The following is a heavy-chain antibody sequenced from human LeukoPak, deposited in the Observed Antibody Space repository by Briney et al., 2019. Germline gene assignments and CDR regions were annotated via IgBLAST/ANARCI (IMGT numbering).Heavy chain of an antibody. D-gene: IGHD3-10*01. Sequence: NTSETLSLTCAVYGGSFSGYYWSWIRQPPGKGLEWIGEINHSGSTNYNPSLKSRVTISVDTSKNQFSLKLSSVAAADTAVYYCAREMGSNRGPPWYFDYWGQGTLVTVSS. CDR1: GGSFSGYY. V-gene: IGHV4-34*01. CDR2: INHSGST. CDR3: AREMGSNRGPPWYFDY. J-gene: IGHJ4*02.